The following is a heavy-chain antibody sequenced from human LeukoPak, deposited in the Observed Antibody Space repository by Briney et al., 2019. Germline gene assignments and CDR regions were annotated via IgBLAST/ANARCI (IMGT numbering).Heavy chain of an antibody. D-gene: IGHD1-26*01. J-gene: IGHJ4*02. Sequence: ASVKVSCEVSGCTLTELSMHWVRQAPGKGLEWMGGFDPEDGETIYAQKFQGRVTMTEDTSTDTAYMELSSLRSEDTAVYYCATLYSGSTGPFDYWGQGTLVTVSS. CDR1: GCTLTELS. CDR2: FDPEDGET. V-gene: IGHV1-24*01. CDR3: ATLYSGSTGPFDY.